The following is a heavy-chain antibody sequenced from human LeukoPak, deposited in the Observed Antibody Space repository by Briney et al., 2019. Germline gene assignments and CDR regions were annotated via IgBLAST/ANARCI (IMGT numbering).Heavy chain of an antibody. CDR1: GFTFSSYS. CDR3: AREYCSGGSCRFDY. V-gene: IGHV3-21*01. CDR2: ISSSSSYI. D-gene: IGHD2-15*01. J-gene: IGHJ4*02. Sequence: GGPLRLSCAASGFTFSSYSMNWVRQAPGKGLEWVSSISSSSSYIYYADSVKGRFTISRDNAKNSLYLQMNSLRAEDTAVYYCAREYCSGGSCRFDYWGQGTLVTVSS.